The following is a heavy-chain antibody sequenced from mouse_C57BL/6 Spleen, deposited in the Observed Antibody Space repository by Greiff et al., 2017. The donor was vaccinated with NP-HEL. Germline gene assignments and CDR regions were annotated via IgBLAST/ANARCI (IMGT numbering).Heavy chain of an antibody. Sequence: EVKLEESGPGLVKPSQSLSLTCSVTGYSITSGYYWNWIRQFPGNKLEWMGYISYDGSNNYNPSLKNRISITRDTSKNQFFLKLNSVTTEDTATYYCARGIGGYDSFAYWGQGTLVTVSA. V-gene: IGHV3-6*01. CDR1: GYSITSGYY. D-gene: IGHD2-2*01. J-gene: IGHJ3*01. CDR3: ARGIGGYDSFAY. CDR2: ISYDGSN.